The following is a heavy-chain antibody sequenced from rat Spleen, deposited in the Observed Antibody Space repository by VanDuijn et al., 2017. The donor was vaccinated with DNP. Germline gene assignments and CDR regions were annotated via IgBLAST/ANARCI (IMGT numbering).Heavy chain of an antibody. CDR3: ARETFYYSGARWLAY. CDR2: ITYDGSNT. Sequence: EVQLVESGGGLVQPGRSLKLSCAVSGITFSDHNMAWVRQAPKKGLEWVAKITYDGSNTYYRDSVRGRFTISRDNAKSTLYLQMNSLRSEDTATYYCARETFYYSGARWLAYWGQGTLVTVSS. J-gene: IGHJ3*01. CDR1: GITFSDHN. D-gene: IGHD1-1*01. V-gene: IGHV5-7*01.